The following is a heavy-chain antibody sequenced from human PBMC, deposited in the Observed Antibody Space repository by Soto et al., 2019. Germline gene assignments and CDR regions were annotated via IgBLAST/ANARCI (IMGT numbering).Heavy chain of an antibody. CDR3: AKDLYSNYGDAFDI. Sequence: GASVKVSCKASGGTFSSYAISWVRQAPGQGLEWMGGIIPIFGTANYAQKFQGRVTITADKSTSTAYMELSSLRAEDTALYYCAKDLYSNYGDAFDIWGQGTMVTVSS. V-gene: IGHV1-69*06. CDR2: IIPIFGTA. CDR1: GGTFSSYA. D-gene: IGHD4-4*01. J-gene: IGHJ3*02.